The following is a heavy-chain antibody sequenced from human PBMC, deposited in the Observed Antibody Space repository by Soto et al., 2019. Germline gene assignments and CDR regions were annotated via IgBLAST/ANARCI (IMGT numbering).Heavy chain of an antibody. CDR1: GGPFSRYA. Sequence: GASVKVSFKASGGPFSRYAISLVRQAPGQGLEWVGGIIPIFATANYAQNFQGRVTITADQSTNTAYMELSTLRSEDTAVYYCARAERPATEARLTTFYYYGLDVWGQGTPVTVSS. V-gene: IGHV1-69*13. CDR2: IIPIFATA. D-gene: IGHD4-4*01. CDR3: ARAERPATEARLTTFYYYGLDV. J-gene: IGHJ6*02.